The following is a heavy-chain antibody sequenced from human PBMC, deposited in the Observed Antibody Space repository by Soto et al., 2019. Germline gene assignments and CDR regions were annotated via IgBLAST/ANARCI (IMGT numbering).Heavy chain of an antibody. D-gene: IGHD1-26*01. CDR3: LSGGSAVS. CDR1: GFTFSNYW. Sequence: EVQLVESGGGVVQPGGSLRLSCAASGFTFSNYWMTWVRQAPGKGLEWVANINYDGSEKNYVDSVKGRFTISRDNTRNSLALQMNTLRAEDTGVYYCLSGGSAVSWGQGTLVPVSS. V-gene: IGHV3-7*05. CDR2: INYDGSEK. J-gene: IGHJ4*02.